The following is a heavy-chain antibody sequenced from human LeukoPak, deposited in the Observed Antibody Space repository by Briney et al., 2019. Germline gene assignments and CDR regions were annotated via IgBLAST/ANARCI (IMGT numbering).Heavy chain of an antibody. V-gene: IGHV3-74*03. CDR3: ARDKKSGESSEIDY. D-gene: IGHD3-10*01. Sequence: GGSLRLSCAASGFTFSNYWVHWVRQAPGKGLVWVSRINRDGSTTEYADSVKGRFTVSRDNAKNTLNLQMNSLRAEDTAVHYCARDKKSGESSEIDYWGQGTLVTVSS. CDR2: INRDGSTT. J-gene: IGHJ4*02. CDR1: GFTFSNYW.